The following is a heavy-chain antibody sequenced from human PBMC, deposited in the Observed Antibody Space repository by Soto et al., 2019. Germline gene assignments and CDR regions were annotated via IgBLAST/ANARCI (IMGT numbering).Heavy chain of an antibody. CDR2: INPGVGTT. CDR1: GYTFTKYY. J-gene: IGHJ4*02. V-gene: IGHV1-46*01. CDR3: ARDIAREKDY. D-gene: IGHD6-13*01. Sequence: ASVKVSCKASGYTFTKYYIHWVRQAPGQGLEWMGVINPGVGTTTYAQNFRGRVTMTGDTSTSTVYMELRSLRSEDTAVYFCARDIAREKDYWGQGTLVTVSS.